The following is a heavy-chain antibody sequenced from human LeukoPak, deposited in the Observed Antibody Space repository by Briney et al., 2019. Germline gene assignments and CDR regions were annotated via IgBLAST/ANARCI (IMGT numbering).Heavy chain of an antibody. D-gene: IGHD1-26*01. CDR2: IYGSSGNT. CDR1: GGSINNYY. J-gene: IGHJ3*01. V-gene: IGHV4-4*07. Sequence: SETLSLTCTVSGGSINNYYWTWIRQPAGEGLEWLGRIYGSSGNTDYNPSLKGRVTMSLDKSQNQFSLILKSVTAADTAFYYCARVLSAMGANTFDVWGQGTKVTVSS. CDR3: ARVLSAMGANTFDV.